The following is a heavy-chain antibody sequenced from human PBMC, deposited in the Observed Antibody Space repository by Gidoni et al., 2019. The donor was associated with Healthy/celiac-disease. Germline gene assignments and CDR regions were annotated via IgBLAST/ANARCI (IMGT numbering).Heavy chain of an antibody. Sequence: QVQLQESGPGLVKPSQTLSLTCTVSGASISSGGYYWSWIRQHPGKGLGWIGYIYYSGSTYYTPSLKSRVTISVDTSKNQFSLKLSSVTAADTAVYYCARGHPSIRGSGSDYWGQGALVTVSS. D-gene: IGHD1-26*01. CDR1: GASISSGGYY. CDR2: IYYSGST. J-gene: IGHJ4*02. V-gene: IGHV4-31*03. CDR3: ARGHPSIRGSGSDY.